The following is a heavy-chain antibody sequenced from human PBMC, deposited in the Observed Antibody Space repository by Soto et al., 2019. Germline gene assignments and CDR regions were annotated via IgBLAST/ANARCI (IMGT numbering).Heavy chain of an antibody. V-gene: IGHV4-34*01. Sequence: SETLSLTCAVSGGSFSSYYWSWIRQPPGKGLEWIGEINHSGSTNYNPSLKSRVTISVDTSKNQFSLKLSSVTAADTAVYYCARGLSSSAVAGLGNWFDPWGQGTLVTVSS. J-gene: IGHJ5*02. CDR1: GGSFSSYY. CDR2: INHSGST. CDR3: ARGLSSSAVAGLGNWFDP. D-gene: IGHD6-19*01.